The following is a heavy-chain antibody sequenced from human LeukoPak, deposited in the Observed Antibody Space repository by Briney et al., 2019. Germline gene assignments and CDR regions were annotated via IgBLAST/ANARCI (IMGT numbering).Heavy chain of an antibody. V-gene: IGHV5-51*01. CDR1: GYSFTKYW. J-gene: IGHJ4*02. CDR2: IYPGDSDT. Sequence: GESLKISCQASGYSFTKYWIGWVRQMPGKGLEWMGIIYPGDSDTRYSPSFQGQVTISADKSISSAYLQWSSLKASDTAMYYCARLGDGNNWRFDYWGQGTLVTVSS. CDR3: ARLGDGNNWRFDY. D-gene: IGHD5-24*01.